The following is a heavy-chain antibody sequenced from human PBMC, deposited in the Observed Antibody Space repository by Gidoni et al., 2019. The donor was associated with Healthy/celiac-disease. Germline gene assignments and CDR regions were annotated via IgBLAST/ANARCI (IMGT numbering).Heavy chain of an antibody. J-gene: IGHJ6*02. D-gene: IGHD6-13*01. V-gene: IGHV1-69*09. Sequence: QVQLVQSGAEVQKPGSSVKVSCKAAGGTFSSYAISWVRQAPGQGLEWMGRIIPILGIANYAQKFQGRVTITADKSTSTAYMELSSLRSEDTAVYYCARDNIAAAYYYYGMDVWGQGTTVTVSS. CDR2: IIPILGIA. CDR3: ARDNIAAAYYYYGMDV. CDR1: GGTFSSYA.